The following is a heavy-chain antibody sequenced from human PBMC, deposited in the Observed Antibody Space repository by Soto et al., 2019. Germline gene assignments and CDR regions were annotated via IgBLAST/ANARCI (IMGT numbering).Heavy chain of an antibody. Sequence: EVQLVESGGGLVQPGGSLRLSCAASGFTFSNYWMSWVRQAPGKGLEWVANIKGDGSEKYYVDSMKGRFTISRDNAENSLYLQLNSLRVEDTALYYCARDSRRVGATSALDYWGQGTLVTVSS. CDR1: GFTFSNYW. CDR2: IKGDGSEK. V-gene: IGHV3-7*01. D-gene: IGHD1-26*01. CDR3: ARDSRRVGATSALDY. J-gene: IGHJ4*02.